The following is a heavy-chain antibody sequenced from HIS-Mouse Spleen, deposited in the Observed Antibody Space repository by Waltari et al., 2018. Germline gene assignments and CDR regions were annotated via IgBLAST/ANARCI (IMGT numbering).Heavy chain of an antibody. V-gene: IGHV3-23*01. J-gene: IGHJ3*02. Sequence: EVQLLESGGGLVQPGGSLRLSCAASGFTFSSYAMSWVRQAPGQGLERVSAISGSGGSTYDTDSVRGRFTISRGNSKNTLYLQMNSLRAEDTAVYYCAKENPIFDAFDIWGQGTMVTVSS. CDR1: GFTFSSYA. CDR3: AKENPIFDAFDI. CDR2: ISGSGGST.